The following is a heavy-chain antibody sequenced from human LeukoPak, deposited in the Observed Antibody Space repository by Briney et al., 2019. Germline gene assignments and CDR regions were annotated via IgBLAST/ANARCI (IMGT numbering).Heavy chain of an antibody. D-gene: IGHD3-22*01. Sequence: SETLSLTCTVSGGSISSYYWSWIRQPPGKGLEWIGYIYYGGSTDYNPSLKSRVTISKDTSKTQFSLRLSSVTAADTAVYYCARARLDSSGRFDYWGQGTLVTVSS. V-gene: IGHV4-59*01. J-gene: IGHJ4*02. CDR3: ARARLDSSGRFDY. CDR2: IYYGGST. CDR1: GGSISSYY.